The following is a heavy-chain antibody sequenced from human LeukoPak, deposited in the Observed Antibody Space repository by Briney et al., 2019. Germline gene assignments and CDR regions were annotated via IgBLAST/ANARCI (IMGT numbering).Heavy chain of an antibody. V-gene: IGHV3-23*01. CDR2: ISGTGGRT. Sequence: GGSLRLSCAASGFTFSSYAMSWVRQAPGKGLEWLSGISGTGGRTYYADSVKGRFTISRDNSKNTLYLQINSLSAEDTAIYYCAKSLIAVAGVGGFDYWGQGTLVTVSS. D-gene: IGHD6-19*01. CDR3: AKSLIAVAGVGGFDY. CDR1: GFTFSSYA. J-gene: IGHJ4*02.